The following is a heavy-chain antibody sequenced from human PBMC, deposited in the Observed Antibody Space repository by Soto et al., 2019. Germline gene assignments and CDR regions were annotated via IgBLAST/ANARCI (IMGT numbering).Heavy chain of an antibody. D-gene: IGHD3-3*01. CDR2: IYTSGST. CDR1: GGSISSYY. J-gene: IGHJ5*02. V-gene: IGHV4-4*07. Sequence: SETLSLSCSVSGGSISSYYWSWIRQPAGKGLEWIGRIYTSGSTNYNPSLKSRVTMSVDTSKNQFSLKLSSVTAADTAVYYCAGTPTYYDFWSGLNWFDPWGQGTLVTSPQ. CDR3: AGTPTYYDFWSGLNWFDP.